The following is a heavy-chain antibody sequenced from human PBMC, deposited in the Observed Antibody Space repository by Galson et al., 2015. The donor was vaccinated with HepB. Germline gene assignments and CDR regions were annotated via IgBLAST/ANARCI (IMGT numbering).Heavy chain of an antibody. J-gene: IGHJ3*02. V-gene: IGHV1-69*01. CDR3: ASGSREVVPAASSLLGAFDI. CDR1: GGTFSSYA. Sequence: CKASGGTFSSYAISWVRQAPGQGLEWMGGIIPIFGTANYAQKFQGRVTITADESTSTAYMELSSLRSEDTAVYYCASGSREVVPAASSLLGAFDIWGQGTMVTVSS. CDR2: IIPIFGTA. D-gene: IGHD2-2*01.